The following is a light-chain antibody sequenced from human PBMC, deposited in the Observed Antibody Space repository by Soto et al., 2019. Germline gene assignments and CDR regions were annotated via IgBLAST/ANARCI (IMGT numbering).Light chain of an antibody. CDR3: SSYARTNVV. CDR2: EVD. Sequence: QSALTQPPSASGSPGQSVTISCTGTSSDVGGYNYVSWYQQHPGKAPKVMIYEVDKRPSGVPDRFSGSKSGNTASLTVSGLQAEDEADYYCSSYARTNVVFGGGTKLTVL. CDR1: SSDVGGYNY. J-gene: IGLJ2*01. V-gene: IGLV2-8*01.